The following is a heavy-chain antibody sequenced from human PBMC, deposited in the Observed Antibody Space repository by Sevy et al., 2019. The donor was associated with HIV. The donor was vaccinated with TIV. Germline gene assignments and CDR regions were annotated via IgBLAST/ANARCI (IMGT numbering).Heavy chain of an antibody. V-gene: IGHV3-23*01. J-gene: IGHJ4*02. D-gene: IGHD2-15*01. Sequence: GGSLRLSCAASGFTFSNYAMHWVRQAPGKGLEWVSAIGTSGTRTYYADSVGGRFTISRDNSKDTLYLQMNTLRAEDTAVYYCAKGYCSGGSGVNCHFVGKVYWGQGTRVTVSS. CDR3: AKGYCSGGSGVNCHFVGKVY. CDR2: IGTSGTRT. CDR1: GFTFSNYA.